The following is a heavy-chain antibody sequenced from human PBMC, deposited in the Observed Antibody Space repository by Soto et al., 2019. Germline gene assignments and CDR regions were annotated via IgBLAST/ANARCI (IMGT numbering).Heavy chain of an antibody. CDR3: AKDPGHWRAEYAMDV. Sequence: GWSLRLSGAASGFTFSSYGIHWVRQAPGQGLEWVAIISYDGSNKNYADSVKGRFTISRDNSKNTLYLQMNVLRAEDTAVYYCAKDPGHWRAEYAMDVVGQGSMVKVS. CDR1: GFTFSSYG. CDR2: ISYDGSNK. V-gene: IGHV3-30*18. J-gene: IGHJ6*01. D-gene: IGHD2-8*01.